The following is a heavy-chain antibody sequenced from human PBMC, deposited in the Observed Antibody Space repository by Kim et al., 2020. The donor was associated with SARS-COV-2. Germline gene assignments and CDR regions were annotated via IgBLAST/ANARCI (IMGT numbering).Heavy chain of an antibody. D-gene: IGHD6-19*01. CDR1: GGSISSSSYY. Sequence: SATLSLTCTVSGGSISSSSYYWGWIRQPPGKGLEWIGSIYYSGSTYYNPSLKSRVTISVDTSKNQFSLKLSSVTAADTAVYYCARRIGGPVAGHFDYWGQGTLVTVSS. CDR2: IYYSGST. CDR3: ARRIGGPVAGHFDY. V-gene: IGHV4-39*01. J-gene: IGHJ4*02.